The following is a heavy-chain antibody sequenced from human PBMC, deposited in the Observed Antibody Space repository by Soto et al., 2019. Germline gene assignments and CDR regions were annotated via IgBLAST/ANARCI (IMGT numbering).Heavy chain of an antibody. D-gene: IGHD2-15*01. J-gene: IGHJ5*02. CDR2: IYPGDSDT. CDR1: GYSFTSYW. CDR3: ATDTGGYCSGGSCYAWFDP. V-gene: IGHV5-51*01. Sequence: PGESLKISCKGSGYSFTSYWIGWVRQMPGKGLEWMGIIYPGDSDTRYSPSFQGQVTISADKSISTAYMELSSLRSEDTAVYYCATDTGGYCSGGSCYAWFDPWGQGTLVTVSS.